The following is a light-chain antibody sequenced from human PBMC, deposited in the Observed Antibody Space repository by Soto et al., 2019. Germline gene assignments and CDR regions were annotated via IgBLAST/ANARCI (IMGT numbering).Light chain of an antibody. V-gene: IGKV1-27*01. J-gene: IGKJ4*01. CDR1: QSISNW. CDR3: QKCKVAPFT. Sequence: DIQMTQSPSTLPASVGDRVTLTCRASQSISNWLAWYQQKPGTAPKFLIYAASTLQSGVPSRFSGSGSGTDFTLTISSLQPEDVATYYCQKCKVAPFTFGGGTKVDIK. CDR2: AAS.